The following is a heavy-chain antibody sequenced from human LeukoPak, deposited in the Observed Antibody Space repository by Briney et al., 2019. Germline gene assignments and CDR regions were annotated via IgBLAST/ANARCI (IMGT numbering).Heavy chain of an antibody. CDR3: AREGLYYYGMDV. CDR1: GGTFSSYA. CDR2: IIPIFGTA. V-gene: IGHV1-69*13. Sequence: SVKVSCKASGGTFSSYAISWVRQAPGQGLEWMGGIIPIFGTANYAQKFQGRVTITADESTSTVYMELSSLRSEDTAVYYCAREGLYYYGMDVWGQGTTVTVSS. J-gene: IGHJ6*02.